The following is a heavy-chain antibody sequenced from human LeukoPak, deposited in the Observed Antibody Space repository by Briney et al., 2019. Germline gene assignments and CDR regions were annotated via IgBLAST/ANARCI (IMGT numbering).Heavy chain of an antibody. Sequence: GESLRPSCAASGFTFSSYSMNWVRQAPGKGLEWVSHITASGTAMFYADSVKGRFTISRDNAKNSLYLQMNSLRDEDTAVYYCARDGTVRATITLKWFDPWGQGTLVTVSS. V-gene: IGHV3-48*02. CDR3: ARDGTVRATITLKWFDP. CDR1: GFTFSSYS. J-gene: IGHJ5*02. D-gene: IGHD5-24*01. CDR2: ITASGTAM.